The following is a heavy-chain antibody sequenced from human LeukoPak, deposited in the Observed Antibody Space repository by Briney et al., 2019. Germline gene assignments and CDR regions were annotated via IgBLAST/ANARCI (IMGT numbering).Heavy chain of an antibody. J-gene: IGHJ4*02. Sequence: SETLSLTCTVSGGSISSYYWSWLRQPPGKGLEWIGYIYYSGSTNYNPSLKSRVTISVDTSKNQFSLKLSSVTAADTAVYYCARGVLMAHGVKDYWGQGTLVTVSS. V-gene: IGHV4-59*01. CDR2: IYYSGST. D-gene: IGHD2-8*01. CDR1: GGSISSYY. CDR3: ARGVLMAHGVKDY.